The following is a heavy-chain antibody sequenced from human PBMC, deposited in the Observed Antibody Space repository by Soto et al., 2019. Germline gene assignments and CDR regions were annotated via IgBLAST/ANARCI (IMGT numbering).Heavy chain of an antibody. V-gene: IGHV4-34*01. J-gene: IGHJ4*02. CDR2: INHSGST. D-gene: IGHD2-21*02. CDR3: ARQPRMYCGGDCYSRYYFDY. CDR1: GGSFSGYY. Sequence: SETLSLTCAVYGGSFSGYYWSWIRQPPGKGLEWMGEINHSGSTNYNPSLKSRVTISVDTSKNQSSLKLSSVTAADTAVYYCARQPRMYCGGDCYSRYYFDYWGQGTLVTVSS.